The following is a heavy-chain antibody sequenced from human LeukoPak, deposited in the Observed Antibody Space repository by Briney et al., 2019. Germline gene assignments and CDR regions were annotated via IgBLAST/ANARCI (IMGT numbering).Heavy chain of an antibody. D-gene: IGHD6-13*01. CDR1: AGSITSYY. CDR2: LDYSGSP. CDR3: ARHGDSWTFDY. Sequence: SETLSLTCTVSAGSITSYYWSWIRQPPGKGLEWIGFLDYSGSPNYNPSFKSRLTVSVDTSKNQFSLKLRSVTAADTAVYYCARHGDSWTFDYWGQGTLVTVSS. J-gene: IGHJ4*02. V-gene: IGHV4-59*08.